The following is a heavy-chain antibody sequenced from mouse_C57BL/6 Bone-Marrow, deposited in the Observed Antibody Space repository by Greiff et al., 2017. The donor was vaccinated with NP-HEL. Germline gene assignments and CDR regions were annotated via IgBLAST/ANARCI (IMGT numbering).Heavy chain of an antibody. Sequence: VQLQQSGPELVKPGASVKISCKASGYTFTDYYMNWVKQSHGKSLEWIGDINPNNGGTSYNQKFKGKATLTVDKSSSTAYMELRSLTSEDSAVYYCARERYYYGSSLYWYFDVWGTGTTVTVSS. D-gene: IGHD1-1*01. CDR2: INPNNGGT. J-gene: IGHJ1*03. CDR1: GYTFTDYY. V-gene: IGHV1-26*01. CDR3: ARERYYYGSSLYWYFDV.